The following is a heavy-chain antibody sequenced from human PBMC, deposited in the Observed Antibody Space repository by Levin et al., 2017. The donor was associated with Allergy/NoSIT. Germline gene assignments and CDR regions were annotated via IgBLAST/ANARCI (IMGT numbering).Heavy chain of an antibody. CDR3: AKLIGDYTVYDY. CDR1: GFTFMSYW. D-gene: IGHD7-27*01. V-gene: IGHV3-7*01. Sequence: PGESLKISCAASGFTFMSYWMSWVRQAPGKGLEWVASIKKDASEQKYVDSVKGRFTVSRDNAQNSLYLQMNSLRAEDTAVYYCAKLIGDYTVYDYWGQGTLVTDSS. J-gene: IGHJ4*02. CDR2: IKKDASEQ.